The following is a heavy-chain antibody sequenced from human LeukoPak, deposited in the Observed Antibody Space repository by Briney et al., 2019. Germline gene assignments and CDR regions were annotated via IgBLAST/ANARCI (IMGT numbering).Heavy chain of an antibody. D-gene: IGHD5-12*01. CDR2: MNPNSGNT. V-gene: IGHV1-8*02. CDR1: GYTFTGYY. Sequence: ASVKVSCTASGYTFTGYYMHWVRQAPGQGLEWMGWMNPNSGNTGYAQKFQGRVTMTRNTSISTAYMELSSLRSEDTAVYYCTRPFTGYSGFDYWGQGTLVTVST. CDR3: TRPFTGYSGFDY. J-gene: IGHJ4*02.